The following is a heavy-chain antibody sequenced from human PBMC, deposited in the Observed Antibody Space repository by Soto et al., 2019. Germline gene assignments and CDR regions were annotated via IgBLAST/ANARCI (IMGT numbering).Heavy chain of an antibody. CDR3: ARERKPADYDSGWGSYRYQRSFDY. V-gene: IGHV1-69*01. CDR1: GGTFSSYA. Sequence: QVQLVQSGAEVKKPGSSVKVSCKASGGTFSSYAISWVRQAPGQGLEGMGGIIPIFGTANYAQKFQGRVTSTADESTSTAYMELSSMSSEDTAVYYCARERKPADYDSGWGSYRYQRSFDYWGQGTLVTVSS. J-gene: IGHJ4*02. CDR2: IIPIFGTA. D-gene: IGHD3-16*02.